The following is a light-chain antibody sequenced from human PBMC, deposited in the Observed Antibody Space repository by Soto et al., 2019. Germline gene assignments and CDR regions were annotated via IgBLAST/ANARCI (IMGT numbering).Light chain of an antibody. CDR3: QQYNNWPPKT. J-gene: IGKJ1*01. CDR2: DAS. CDR1: QSVKVY. Sequence: IVLTQSPATLSLYSGGRAPLSCRTSQSVKVYLAWYQQKPGQAPRLLIYDASTRAPGIPARFSGSGSGTDFILTISSLEPEDFAGYYSQQYNNWPPKTFGQGTKVDIK. V-gene: IGKV3-11*01.